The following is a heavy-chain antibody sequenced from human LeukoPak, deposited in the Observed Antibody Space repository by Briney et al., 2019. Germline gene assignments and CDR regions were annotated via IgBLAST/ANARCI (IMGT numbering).Heavy chain of an antibody. D-gene: IGHD3-22*01. Sequence: ASVKVSCKASGYTFTSYYLHWVRQAPRQGLEWMGIINPSGGSTNYAQKFQGRVTMTRDTSTSTVYMELSSLRSEDTAVYYCARDPYDSSGYYLLDYWGQGTLVTVSS. CDR3: ARDPYDSSGYYLLDY. CDR2: INPSGGST. V-gene: IGHV1-46*01. CDR1: GYTFTSYY. J-gene: IGHJ4*02.